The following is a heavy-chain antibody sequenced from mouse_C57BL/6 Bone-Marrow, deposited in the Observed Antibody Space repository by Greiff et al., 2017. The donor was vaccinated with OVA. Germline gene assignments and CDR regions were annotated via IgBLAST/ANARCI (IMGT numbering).Heavy chain of an antibody. CDR2: IYPGSGNT. CDR3: ARKGAGTN. J-gene: IGHJ3*01. V-gene: IGHV1-76*01. Sequence: VQLVESGAELVRPGASVKLSCKASGYTFTDYYINWVKQRPGQGLEWIARIYPGSGNTYYNEKFKGKATLTAEKSSSTAYMQLSSLTSEDSAVYFCARKGAGTNWGQGTLVTVSA. CDR1: GYTFTDYY. D-gene: IGHD4-1*01.